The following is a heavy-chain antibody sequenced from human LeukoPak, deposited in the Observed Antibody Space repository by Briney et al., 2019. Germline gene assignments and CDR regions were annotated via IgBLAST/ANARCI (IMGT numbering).Heavy chain of an antibody. CDR3: AKGCSSTSCYTRIYYYYMDV. V-gene: IGHV3-30*02. J-gene: IGHJ6*03. Sequence: GGSLRLSCAASGFTFSSYGMHWVRQAPGKGLEWVAFIRYDGSNKYYADSVKGRFTISRDNSKNTLYLQMNSLRVEDTAVYYCAKGCSSTSCYTRIYYYYMDVWGKGTTVTVSS. CDR1: GFTFSSYG. D-gene: IGHD2-2*02. CDR2: IRYDGSNK.